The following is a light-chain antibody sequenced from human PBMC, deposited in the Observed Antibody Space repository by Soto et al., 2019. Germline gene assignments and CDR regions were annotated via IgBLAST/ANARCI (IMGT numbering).Light chain of an antibody. Sequence: SYELTQPPSVSVSPGQTARITCSGDALPKQYAYWYQQKPGQAPVLVIYKDSERPSGIPERFSGSSSGTTVTLTISGVQAEDEADYYCQSPDSSGTHWVFGGGTKVTVL. CDR3: QSPDSSGTHWV. CDR1: ALPKQY. V-gene: IGLV3-25*03. J-gene: IGLJ3*02. CDR2: KDS.